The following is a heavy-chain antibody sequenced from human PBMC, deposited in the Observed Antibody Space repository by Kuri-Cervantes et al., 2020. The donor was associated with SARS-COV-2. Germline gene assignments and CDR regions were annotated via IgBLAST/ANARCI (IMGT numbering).Heavy chain of an antibody. CDR2: ISSSSSYI. CDR3: ARGDVFDY. CDR1: GFTFSSYS. D-gene: IGHD3-16*01. J-gene: IGHJ4*02. Sequence: GESLKISCAASGFTFSSYSMNWVRQAPGKGLEWVSSISSSSSYIYYADSVKGRFTISRDNAKNSLYLQMNSLRAEDTAVYYCARGDVFDYWGQGTLVTVSS. V-gene: IGHV3-21*01.